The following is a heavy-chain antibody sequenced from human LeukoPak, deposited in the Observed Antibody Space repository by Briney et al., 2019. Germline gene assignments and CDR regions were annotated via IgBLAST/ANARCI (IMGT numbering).Heavy chain of an antibody. CDR3: ARAFYDFWSGYSDNFDY. Sequence: PGGSLRLSCAASGFTFSNFWMNWVRQAPGKGLVWVSRINSDGSSTSYADSVKGRFTISRDNAKNTLYLQMNSLRAEDTAVYYCARAFYDFWSGYSDNFDYWDQGTLVTVSS. V-gene: IGHV3-74*01. J-gene: IGHJ4*02. CDR1: GFTFSNFW. D-gene: IGHD3-3*01. CDR2: INSDGSST.